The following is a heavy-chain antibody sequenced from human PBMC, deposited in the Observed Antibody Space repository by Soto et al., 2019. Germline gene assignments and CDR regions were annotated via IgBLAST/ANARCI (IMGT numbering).Heavy chain of an antibody. Sequence: PSEPLSLTCTVSGFSISRGDDYCTWIRQPPGKGLECIGYVFYTGTTYYNPSLKSRVNISVDTSKNLFSLRLTSVTAADTAVYYCVRDNWEVPLDGWGHGTVVTVS. V-gene: IGHV4-30-4*01. D-gene: IGHD7-27*01. CDR2: VFYTGTT. CDR3: VRDNWEVPLDG. CDR1: GFSISRGDDY. J-gene: IGHJ3*01.